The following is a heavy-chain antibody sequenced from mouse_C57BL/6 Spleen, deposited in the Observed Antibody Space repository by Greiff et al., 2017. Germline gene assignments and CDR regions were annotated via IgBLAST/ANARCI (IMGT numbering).Heavy chain of an antibody. V-gene: IGHV1-81*01. Sequence: VKLMESGAELARPGASVKLSCKASGYTFTSYGISWVKQRTGQGLEWIGEIYPRSGNTYYNEKFKGKATLTADKSSSTAYMELRSLTSEDSAVYFCARSVITKGMDDWGQGTSVTVSS. D-gene: IGHD1-1*01. CDR2: IYPRSGNT. J-gene: IGHJ4*01. CDR3: ARSVITKGMDD. CDR1: GYTFTSYG.